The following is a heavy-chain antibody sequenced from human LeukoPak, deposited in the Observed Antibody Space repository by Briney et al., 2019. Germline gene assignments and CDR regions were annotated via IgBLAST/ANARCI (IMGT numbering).Heavy chain of an antibody. Sequence: PARSLRPAWAAAAFTVTIQSVNCVRQAPRKWLEWVSSISSSSSYMYYADSVKGRFTISRDNAKNSLYLQMNSLRAEDTAVYYCARALIDYWGQGTLVTVSS. V-gene: IGHV3-21*01. D-gene: IGHD3-16*01. CDR2: ISSSSSYM. CDR3: ARALIDY. CDR1: AFTVTIQS. J-gene: IGHJ4*02.